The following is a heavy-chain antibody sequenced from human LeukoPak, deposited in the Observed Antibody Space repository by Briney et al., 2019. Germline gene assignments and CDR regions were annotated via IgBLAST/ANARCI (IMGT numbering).Heavy chain of an antibody. Sequence: SETLSPTCAVYGGSFSGYYWSWIRQPPGKGLEWIGEINHSGSTNYNPSLKSRVTISVDTSKNQFSLKLSSVTAADTAVYYCARIPYGDYGYFDYWGQGTLVTVSS. V-gene: IGHV4-34*01. CDR3: ARIPYGDYGYFDY. J-gene: IGHJ4*02. CDR2: INHSGST. CDR1: GGSFSGYY. D-gene: IGHD4-17*01.